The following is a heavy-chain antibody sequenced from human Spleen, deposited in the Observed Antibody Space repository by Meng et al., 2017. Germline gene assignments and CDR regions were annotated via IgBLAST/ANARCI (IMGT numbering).Heavy chain of an antibody. CDR1: GYSFTSYW. Sequence: ASVKVSCKGSGYSFTSYWIGWVRQMPGKGLEWMGWISAYNGNTNYAQKLQGRVTMTTDTSTSTAYMELRSLRSDDTAVYYCARDSLSLGVAAVGTLWYFDLWGRGTLVTVSS. V-gene: IGHV1-18*04. J-gene: IGHJ2*01. CDR3: ARDSLSLGVAAVGTLWYFDL. D-gene: IGHD6-13*01. CDR2: ISAYNGNT.